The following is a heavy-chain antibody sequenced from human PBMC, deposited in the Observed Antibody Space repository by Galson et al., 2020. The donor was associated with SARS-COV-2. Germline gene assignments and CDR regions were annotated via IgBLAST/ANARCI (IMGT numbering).Heavy chain of an antibody. V-gene: IGHV3-11*01. Sequence: KIGESLKISCAASGFTFSDYYMTWIRQAPGKGLEWVSYISSSGATIFQADSVKGRFTVSRDNAKNSLYLQMKSLRVDDTAVYYCVRVGVVGAPEGFDSWGQGTLVTVSS. CDR1: GFTFSDYY. CDR2: ISSSGATI. CDR3: VRVGVVGAPEGFDS. J-gene: IGHJ4*02. D-gene: IGHD1-26*01.